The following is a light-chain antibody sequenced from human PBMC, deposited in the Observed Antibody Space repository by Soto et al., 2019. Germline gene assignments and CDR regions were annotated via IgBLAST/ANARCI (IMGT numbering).Light chain of an antibody. CDR1: QNVSNW. CDR2: KTS. CDR3: QQYSKEST. Sequence: DVEMTQSPSTLPTSIGDRVTINCRASQNVSNWLAWYQQKPGKAPKLLIYKTSRLESGVPSRFSASGSGTDFRLTINSLPSDDFATYFCQQYSKESTFGQGTKLEIK. V-gene: IGKV1-5*03. J-gene: IGKJ2*01.